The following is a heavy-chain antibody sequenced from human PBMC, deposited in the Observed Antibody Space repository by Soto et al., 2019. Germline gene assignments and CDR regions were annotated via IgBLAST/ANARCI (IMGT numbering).Heavy chain of an antibody. V-gene: IGHV3-30*18. Sequence: GGSLRLSCAASGFTFSSYGMHWVRQAPGKGLEWVAVISYDGSNKYYADSVKGRFTISRDNSKNTLYLQMNSPRAEDTAVYYCAKAPYSGSWGQGTLVTVSS. CDR1: GFTFSSYG. CDR3: AKAPYSGS. D-gene: IGHD1-26*01. J-gene: IGHJ4*02. CDR2: ISYDGSNK.